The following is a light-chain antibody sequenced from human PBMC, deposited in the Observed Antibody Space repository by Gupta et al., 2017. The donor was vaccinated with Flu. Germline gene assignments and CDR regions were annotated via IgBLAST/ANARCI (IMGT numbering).Light chain of an antibody. V-gene: IGKV1-12*01. Sequence: DIQMTQSPSSVSASVGDRVTITCRESQGIGNWLGWYQRKPGKANKLMINAASKLQRGVTSRFSGGGDEKDFTLTSSRLQDEDFDYYYGQQDNSFRTFGQGTKVEIK. CDR1: QGIGNW. CDR3: QQDNSFRT. J-gene: IGKJ1*01. CDR2: AAS.